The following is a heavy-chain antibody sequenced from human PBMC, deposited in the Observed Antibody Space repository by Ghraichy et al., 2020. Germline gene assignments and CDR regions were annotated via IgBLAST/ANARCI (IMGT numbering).Heavy chain of an antibody. CDR1: GGSFSGYY. V-gene: IGHV4-34*01. CDR2: INHSGST. Sequence: SETLSLTCAVYGGSFSGYYWSWIRQPPGKGLEWIGEINHSGSTNYNPSLKSRVTISVDTSKNQFSLKLSSVTAADTAVYYCASLVVVTKYNWFDPWGQGTLVTVSS. CDR3: ASLVVVTKYNWFDP. D-gene: IGHD3-22*01. J-gene: IGHJ5*02.